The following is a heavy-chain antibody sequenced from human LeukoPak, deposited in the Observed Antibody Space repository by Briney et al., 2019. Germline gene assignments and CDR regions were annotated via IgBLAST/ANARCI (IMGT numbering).Heavy chain of an antibody. CDR2: ISSSGSST. CDR3: AREDGSQLDY. J-gene: IGHJ4*02. Sequence: GGSLRLSCAASGFTFSSYSMNWVRQAPGKGLEWVSYISSSGSSTYYADSVKGRFTISRDNAKSSLCLQMDSLRAGDTAVYYCAREDGSQLDYWGRGTLVTVSS. CDR1: GFTFSSYS. V-gene: IGHV3-48*04. D-gene: IGHD1-26*01.